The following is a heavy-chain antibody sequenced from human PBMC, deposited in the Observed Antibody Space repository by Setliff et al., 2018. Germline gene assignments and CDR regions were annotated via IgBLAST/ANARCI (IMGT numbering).Heavy chain of an antibody. CDR3: ARDSRARRFYYGMDV. J-gene: IGHJ6*02. D-gene: IGHD4-17*01. CDR2: IYYSGST. Sequence: SETLSLPCTASGGSISTYYWSWSRRPPGKGPEWIGYIYYSGSTNYNPALKSRLTISVGTSKNQFSQKLSSVTASDTAVYYGARDSRARRFYYGMDVWGQGTTVTVSS. V-gene: IGHV4-59*01. CDR1: GGSISTYY.